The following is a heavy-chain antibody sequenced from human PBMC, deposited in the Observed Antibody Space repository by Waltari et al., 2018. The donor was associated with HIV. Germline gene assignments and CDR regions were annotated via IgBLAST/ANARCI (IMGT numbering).Heavy chain of an antibody. CDR1: GYSFTSYW. V-gene: IGHV5-51*01. CDR2: IYTRDSDT. J-gene: IGHJ3*02. CDR3: ARHSSWWSHDAFDI. Sequence: EVQLVQSGAEVKKPGESLKISCKGSGYSFTSYWIGWLRQMPGKGLEWMGIIYTRDSDTIYSPSFQGQGPISADKSSSTAYLQWSRLRASDTAMYYCARHSSWWSHDAFDIGGQVTMVTVSS. D-gene: IGHD2-15*01.